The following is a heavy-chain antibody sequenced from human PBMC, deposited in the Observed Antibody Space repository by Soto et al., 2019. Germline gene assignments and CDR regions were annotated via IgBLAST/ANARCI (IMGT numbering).Heavy chain of an antibody. J-gene: IGHJ6*02. CDR2: VSFDSKNK. Sequence: LVESGGGVVQPGRSLTLSCAGSGFSFESYSMHWVRQAPGKGLEWVATVSFDSKNKYYIDSVEGRFTLSRDNAKNMLYLLMNSLRHEDTDVYYCAKESVETTYSFYGMDVWGPWTTVTVSS. CDR3: AKESVETTYSFYGMDV. V-gene: IGHV3-30*18. CDR1: GFSFESYS. D-gene: IGHD4-4*01.